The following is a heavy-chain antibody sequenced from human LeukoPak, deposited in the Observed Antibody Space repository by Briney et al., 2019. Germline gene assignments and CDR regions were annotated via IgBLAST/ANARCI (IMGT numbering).Heavy chain of an antibody. V-gene: IGHV3-23*01. CDR3: ARNRGSPDAFDI. CDR1: GFTFSSYA. D-gene: IGHD1-26*01. CDR2: ISGSGDST. Sequence: GGSLRLSCAASGFTFSSYAMSWVRQASGKGLEWVSAISGSGDSTYYADSVKGRFTISRDNSKNTVYLQMNSLRVEDTAVYYCARNRGSPDAFDIWGQGTMVTVSS. J-gene: IGHJ3*02.